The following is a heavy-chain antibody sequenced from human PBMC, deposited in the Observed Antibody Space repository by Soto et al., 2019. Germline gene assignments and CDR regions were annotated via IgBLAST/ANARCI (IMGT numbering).Heavy chain of an antibody. CDR1: GGSITSNW. CDR3: VRDDWYRLDP. V-gene: IGHV4-4*02. CDR2: IHHSGSF. D-gene: IGHD3-9*01. J-gene: IGHJ5*02. Sequence: QVQLQESGPGLVNPSGTLSLTCAVSGGSITSNWWSWVRQPPGKGLERIGKIHHSGSFNHNPALRSRVTMSIDKSKNQLSLKLTSVTAADTAVHYCVRDDWYRLDPWGQGTLVTVSS.